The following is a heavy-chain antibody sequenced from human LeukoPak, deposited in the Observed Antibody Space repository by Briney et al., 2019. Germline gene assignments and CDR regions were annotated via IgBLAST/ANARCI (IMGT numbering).Heavy chain of an antibody. Sequence: GESLKISCKGSGYSFTSYWIGWVRQMPGKGLEWMGIIYPGGSDTRYSPSFQGQVTISADKSISTAYLQWSSLKASDTAMYYCARKGAYYDSSGHIDYWGQGTLVTVSS. D-gene: IGHD3-22*01. J-gene: IGHJ4*02. CDR1: GYSFTSYW. CDR2: IYPGGSDT. V-gene: IGHV5-51*01. CDR3: ARKGAYYDSSGHIDY.